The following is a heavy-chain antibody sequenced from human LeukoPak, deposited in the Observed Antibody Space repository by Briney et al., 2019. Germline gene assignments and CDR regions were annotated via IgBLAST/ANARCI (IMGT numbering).Heavy chain of an antibody. J-gene: IGHJ4*02. CDR1: GFTFSSYA. D-gene: IGHD3-3*01. CDR2: ISGSGGST. CDR3: ARDYDSWSGYYKASFTY. Sequence: GGSLRLSCAASGFTFSSYAMSWVRQAPGKGLEWVSAISGSGGSTYYADSVKGRFTISRDNSKNTLYLQMNSLRAEDTAVYYCARDYDSWSGYYKASFTYWGQGTLVTVSS. V-gene: IGHV3-23*01.